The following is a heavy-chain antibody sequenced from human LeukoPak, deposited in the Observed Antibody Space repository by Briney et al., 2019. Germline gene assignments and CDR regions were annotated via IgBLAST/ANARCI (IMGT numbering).Heavy chain of an antibody. Sequence: SETLSLTCTVSGGSISSGDYYWSWIRQPPGQGLEWIGETHPSESSNYNPSLKSRLSISIDKSKNQFSLHLSSVTAADTAVYYCATYLDGSGYRFDYWGQGALVTVSS. J-gene: IGHJ4*02. V-gene: IGHV4-39*07. CDR2: THPSESS. CDR3: ATYLDGSGYRFDY. D-gene: IGHD3-22*01. CDR1: GGSISSGDYY.